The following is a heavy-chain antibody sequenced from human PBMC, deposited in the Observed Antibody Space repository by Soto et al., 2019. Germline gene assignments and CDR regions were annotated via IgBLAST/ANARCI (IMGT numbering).Heavy chain of an antibody. V-gene: IGHV4-39*01. CDR1: GGSISSSSYY. Sequence: PSETLSLTCTVSGGSISSSSYYWGWIRQPPRKGLEWIGSIYYSGSTYYNPSLKSRVTISVDTSKNQFSLKLSSVTAADTAVYYCARANPYYDFWSGFTSQSYYYMDVWGKGTTVTVSS. CDR3: ARANPYYDFWSGFTSQSYYYMDV. J-gene: IGHJ6*03. D-gene: IGHD3-3*01. CDR2: IYYSGST.